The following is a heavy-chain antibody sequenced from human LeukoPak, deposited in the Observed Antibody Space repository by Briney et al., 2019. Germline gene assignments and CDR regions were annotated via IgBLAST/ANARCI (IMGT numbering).Heavy chain of an antibody. CDR2: ISGSGGST. J-gene: IGHJ6*02. CDR3: AKDLNGHCSGGSCYSILYGMDV. Sequence: GGSLRLSCAASGFTFSSYAMSWVRQAPGKGLEWVSAISGSGGSTYNADSVKGRFTISRDNSNNTLYLQMNSLRAEDTAVYYCAKDLNGHCSGGSCYSILYGMDVWGQGTTVTVSS. V-gene: IGHV3-23*01. D-gene: IGHD2-15*01. CDR1: GFTFSSYA.